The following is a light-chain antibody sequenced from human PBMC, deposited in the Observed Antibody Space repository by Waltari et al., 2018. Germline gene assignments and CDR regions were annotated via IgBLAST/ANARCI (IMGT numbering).Light chain of an antibody. CDR1: QSLSSN. J-gene: IGKJ2*01. Sequence: EIVMTQSPATLSVSPGERATLSCRASQSLSSNLAWYQQNPGQAPRLLIYGASTRATGIPFRFSGSGSRAEFTLTISSLQSEDFAVYYCQQYNNWPFTFGQGTKLEIK. V-gene: IGKV3-15*01. CDR3: QQYNNWPFT. CDR2: GAS.